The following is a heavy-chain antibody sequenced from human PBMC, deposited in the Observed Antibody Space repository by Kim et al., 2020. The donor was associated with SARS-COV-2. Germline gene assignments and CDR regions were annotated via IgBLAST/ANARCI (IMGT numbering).Heavy chain of an antibody. D-gene: IGHD6-19*01. Sequence: GGSLRLSCAASGFTFSSYGMHWVRQAPGKGLEWVAVISYDGSNKYYADSVKGRFTISRDNSKNTLYLQMNSLRAEDTAVYYCANNRAVDWGQGTLVTVSS. CDR3: ANNRAVD. J-gene: IGHJ4*02. CDR2: ISYDGSNK. CDR1: GFTFSSYG. V-gene: IGHV3-30*18.